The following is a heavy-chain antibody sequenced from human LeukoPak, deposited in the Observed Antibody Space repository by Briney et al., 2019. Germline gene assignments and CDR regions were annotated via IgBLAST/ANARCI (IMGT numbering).Heavy chain of an antibody. CDR1: GFTFSSYA. Sequence: PGGSLRLSCAASGFTFSSYAMHWVRQAPGKGLEWVAVISYDGSNKYYADSVKGRFTISRDNAKNTLYLQMNSLRAEDTAVYYCASDYYDSSGYYSGSWGQGTLVTVSS. V-gene: IGHV3-30*04. J-gene: IGHJ4*02. CDR3: ASDYYDSSGYYSGS. CDR2: ISYDGSNK. D-gene: IGHD3-22*01.